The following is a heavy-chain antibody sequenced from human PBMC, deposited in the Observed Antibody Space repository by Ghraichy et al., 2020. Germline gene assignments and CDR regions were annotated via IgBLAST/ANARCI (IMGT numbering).Heavy chain of an antibody. CDR2: IKSDGTYT. V-gene: IGHV3-74*01. Sequence: LSLTCVASGFTFSSYWMHWVRQVPGKGLEWVSRIKSDGTYTSYADSVTGRFTISRDNAKNMLNLQMNGLRTEDTAVYYCAREGEAYTTDFDYWGQGTLVTFSS. J-gene: IGHJ4*02. CDR3: AREGEAYTTDFDY. D-gene: IGHD1-14*01. CDR1: GFTFSSYW.